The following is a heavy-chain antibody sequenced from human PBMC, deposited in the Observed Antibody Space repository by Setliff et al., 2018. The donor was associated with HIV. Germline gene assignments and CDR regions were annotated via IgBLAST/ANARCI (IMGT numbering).Heavy chain of an antibody. CDR2: ISTYSDER. Sequence: ASVKVSCKPSGYTFTTYGLSWVRQAPGQGLEWMGWISTYSDERSYAQNLQGRVTMTPDTSTSTAYMELRSLRFDDTAVYYCARDVEHMMDVWGQGTTVTSP. V-gene: IGHV1-18*01. CDR3: ARDVEHMMDV. J-gene: IGHJ6*02. CDR1: GYTFTTYG.